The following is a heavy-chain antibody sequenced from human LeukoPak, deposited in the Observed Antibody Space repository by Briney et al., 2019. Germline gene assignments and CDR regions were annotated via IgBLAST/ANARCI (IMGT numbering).Heavy chain of an antibody. CDR3: AKSQGIVPAAYDAFDI. CDR2: IYSGGST. Sequence: GGSLRLSCAASGFTVSSNYMSWVRQAPGKGLEWVSVIYSGGSTYYADSVKGRFTISRDNSKNTLYLQMNSLRAEDTAVYYCAKSQGIVPAAYDAFDIWGQGTMVTVSS. CDR1: GFTVSSNY. D-gene: IGHD2-2*01. J-gene: IGHJ3*02. V-gene: IGHV3-66*01.